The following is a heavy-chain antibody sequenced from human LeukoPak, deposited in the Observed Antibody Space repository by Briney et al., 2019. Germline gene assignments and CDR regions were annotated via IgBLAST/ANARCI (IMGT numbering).Heavy chain of an antibody. D-gene: IGHD2-21*02. V-gene: IGHV4-34*01. CDR3: AITAAYCGGDCYSRYFDY. CDR1: DGSFSGYY. J-gene: IGHJ4*02. CDR2: INHSGST. Sequence: SETLSLTCAVYDGSFSGYYWSWIRQPPGKGLEWIGEINHSGSTNYNPSLKSRVTISVDTSKNQFSLKLSSVTAADTAVYYCAITAAYCGGDCYSRYFDYWGQGTLVTVSS.